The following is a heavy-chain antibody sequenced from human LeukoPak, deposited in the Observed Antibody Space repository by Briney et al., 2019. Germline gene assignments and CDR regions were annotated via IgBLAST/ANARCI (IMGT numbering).Heavy chain of an antibody. CDR3: ARESSSGYYDY. Sequence: SETLSLTCAVYGGSFSGYYWSWIRQPPGKGLEWIGEINHSGSTNYNPSLKSRVTISVDTSKNQFSLKLSSVAAADTAVYYCARESSSGYYDYWGQRTLVTVSS. V-gene: IGHV4-34*01. CDR1: GGSFSGYY. D-gene: IGHD3-22*01. CDR2: INHSGST. J-gene: IGHJ4*02.